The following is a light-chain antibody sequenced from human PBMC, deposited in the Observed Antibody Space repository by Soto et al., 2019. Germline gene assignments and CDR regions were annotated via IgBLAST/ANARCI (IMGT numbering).Light chain of an antibody. CDR2: GAS. V-gene: IGKV3-20*01. J-gene: IGKJ3*01. CDR3: HQYGTSPGLFT. CDR1: QSITSSY. Sequence: EIVLTQSPGTLSLSPGERATLSCRASQSITSSYLAWYQQKPGQAPRLLIYGASSRATGIPDRFSGSGSGADFSLTISRLEPEDFAVYYCHQYGTSPGLFTFGPGTKVDVQ.